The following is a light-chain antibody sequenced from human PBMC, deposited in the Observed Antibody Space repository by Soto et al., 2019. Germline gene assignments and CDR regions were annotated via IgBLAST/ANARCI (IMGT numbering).Light chain of an antibody. J-gene: IGKJ3*01. V-gene: IGKV1-17*03. CDR2: AAS. CDR1: QGLNNY. Sequence: DIQMTQSPSAMSASVGDRVTITCRASQGLNNYLAWFQQKPGKVPQRLIYAASSLQSGVPSRFSGSGSGTEFTLTISSLQPEDLATYYCLPHNTYPLTFGPGTKVDIK. CDR3: LPHNTYPLT.